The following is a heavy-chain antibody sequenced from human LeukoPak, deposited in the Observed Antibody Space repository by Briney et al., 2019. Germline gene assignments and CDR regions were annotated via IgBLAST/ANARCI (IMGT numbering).Heavy chain of an antibody. CDR2: ISGSGGST. Sequence: GGSLRPSCAASGFTFSSYAMSWVRQAPGKGLEWVSAISGSGGSTYYADSVKGRFTISRDNSKNTLYLQMNSLRAEDTAVYYCAKDFRYGDNQDWGQGTLVTVSS. J-gene: IGHJ4*02. V-gene: IGHV3-23*01. CDR3: AKDFRYGDNQD. D-gene: IGHD4-23*01. CDR1: GFTFSSYA.